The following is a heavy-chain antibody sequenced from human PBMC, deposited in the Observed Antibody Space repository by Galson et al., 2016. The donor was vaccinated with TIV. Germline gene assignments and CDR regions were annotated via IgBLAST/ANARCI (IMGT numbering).Heavy chain of an antibody. V-gene: IGHV4-39*07. D-gene: IGHD3-22*01. CDR2: VYDDGNA. CDR1: GGSIITKSYY. Sequence: SETLSLTCIVSGGSIITKSYYWAWIRQPPGKGLEWIGMVYDDGNAYYNPSLKSRVTISVDTSKNQFSLKLTSVTAADTAVYYWARERTPPGPDNDTWFDPWGPGILVAVSS. CDR3: ARERTPPGPDNDTWFDP. J-gene: IGHJ5*02.